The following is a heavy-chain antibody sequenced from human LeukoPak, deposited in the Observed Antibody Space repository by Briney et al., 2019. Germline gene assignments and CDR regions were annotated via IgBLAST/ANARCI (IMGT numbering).Heavy chain of an antibody. V-gene: IGHV1-8*01. Sequence: ASLKVSCKASRYTSSSYDIYSGRPATGQGVERMGWMNPNSGNTGYAQKFQGRVTMTRNTSISKAYMELSSLRSEDTAVYYGARFVNLGPVKYYYYYGMHVGGEGTTVTVSS. J-gene: IGHJ6*04. CDR2: MNPNSGNT. CDR1: RYTSSSYD. D-gene: IGHD3-16*01. CDR3: ARFVNLGPVKYYYYYGMHV.